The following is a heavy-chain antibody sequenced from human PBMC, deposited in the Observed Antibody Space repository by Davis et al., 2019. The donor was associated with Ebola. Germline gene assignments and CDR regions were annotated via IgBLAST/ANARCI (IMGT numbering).Heavy chain of an antibody. Sequence: GGSLRLSCQDSGDSFSTHWIGWVRQMPGKGLEWMGIIFTGDSDTRYSPSFRGQVTISADKSMKTAFLQWSSLKASDSGMYYCASLRRTITGMDDGFDLWGQGTMVTVSS. V-gene: IGHV5-51*01. CDR3: ASLRRTITGMDDGFDL. CDR1: GDSFSTHW. D-gene: IGHD2-8*02. J-gene: IGHJ3*01. CDR2: IFTGDSDT.